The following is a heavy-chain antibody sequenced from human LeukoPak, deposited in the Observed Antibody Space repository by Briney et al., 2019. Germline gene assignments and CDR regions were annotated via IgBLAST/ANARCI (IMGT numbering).Heavy chain of an antibody. J-gene: IGHJ4*02. CDR2: ISNNGGSS. CDR1: GFTFSAYA. Sequence: GGSLRLSCSASGFTFSAYAMYWVRQAPGKGLEYVSGISNNGGSSFYEDSVKGRFTISRDNSKNTLYLQMSSLRAEDTAVYYCVKITSVTGGDCWGQGTRLTVSS. V-gene: IGHV3-64D*09. CDR3: VKITSVTGGDC. D-gene: IGHD1-1*01.